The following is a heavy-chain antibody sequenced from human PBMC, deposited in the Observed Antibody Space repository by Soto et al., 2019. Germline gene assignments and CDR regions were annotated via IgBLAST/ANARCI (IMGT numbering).Heavy chain of an antibody. D-gene: IGHD2-21*02. Sequence: GGSLRLSCAASGFTFSGYGMHWVRQAPGKGLEWVAVISYDGSNKYYADSVKGRFTISRDNSKNTLYLQMNSLRAEDTAVYYCARDRKVTPGRGTNWFDPWGQGTLVTVSS. J-gene: IGHJ5*02. CDR3: ARDRKVTPGRGTNWFDP. CDR1: GFTFSGYG. V-gene: IGHV3-30*03. CDR2: ISYDGSNK.